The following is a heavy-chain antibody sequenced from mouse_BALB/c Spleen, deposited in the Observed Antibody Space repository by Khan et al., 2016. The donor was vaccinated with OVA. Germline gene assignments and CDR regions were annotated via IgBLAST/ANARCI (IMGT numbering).Heavy chain of an antibody. CDR1: GYSITSDYA. V-gene: IGHV3-2*02. D-gene: IGHD1-1*01. Sequence: EVQLQESGPGLVKPSQSLSLTCTVTGYSITSDYAWNWIRQFPGNKLEWMGYISYSGRTSYNPSLKSRISITRDTSTNQFFLQLNSVTTEVTATYDCARSVTITTVVATDFDYWGQGTTLTVSS. CDR3: ARSVTITTVVATDFDY. J-gene: IGHJ2*01. CDR2: ISYSGRT.